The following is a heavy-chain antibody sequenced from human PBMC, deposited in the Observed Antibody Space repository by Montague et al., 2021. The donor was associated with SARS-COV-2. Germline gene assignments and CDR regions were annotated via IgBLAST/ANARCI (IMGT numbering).Heavy chain of an antibody. J-gene: IGHJ6*02. CDR3: ASGIYPSGSYYNGYYYGLNI. CDR1: GGSLSGYY. D-gene: IGHD3-10*01. V-gene: IGHV4-34*01. CDR2: INHSANT. Sequence: SETLSLTCAVYGGSLSGYYWSWIRQHPEKGLEWIGEINHSANTKXXPSLKSTVTISIDTSKNQFSMKMTSVTAADTATYYCASGIYPSGSYYNGYYYGLNIWGPGTTVIVSS.